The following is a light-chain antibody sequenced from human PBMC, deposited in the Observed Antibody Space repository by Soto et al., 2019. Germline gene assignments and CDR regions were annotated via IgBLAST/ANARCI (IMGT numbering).Light chain of an antibody. V-gene: IGLV2-14*03. J-gene: IGLJ2*01. CDR2: DVT. CDR3: TSYTSTNSYVA. Sequence: QSVLTQPASVSGPPGQSITISCTGTSTDVGGHYYVSWYQQHPGKAPKLIIYDVTDRPSGVSHRFSGSRSGNTASLTISGLQAEDEADYYCTSYTSTNSYVAVGGGTKLTVL. CDR1: STDVGGHYY.